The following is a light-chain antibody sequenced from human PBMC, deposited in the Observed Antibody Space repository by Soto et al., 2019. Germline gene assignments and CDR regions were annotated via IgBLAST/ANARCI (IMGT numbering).Light chain of an antibody. CDR2: EVS. J-gene: IGLJ2*01. CDR3: SSYTRSSTLV. Sequence: QSALTQPASVSGSPGQSITISCTGTSSDVGGYNYVSWYQQHPGKAPKLMIYEVSNRPSGVSNRFSGSKSDNTASLTISGLQAEDEADYYCSSYTRSSTLVFGGGTKLTVL. V-gene: IGLV2-14*01. CDR1: SSDVGGYNY.